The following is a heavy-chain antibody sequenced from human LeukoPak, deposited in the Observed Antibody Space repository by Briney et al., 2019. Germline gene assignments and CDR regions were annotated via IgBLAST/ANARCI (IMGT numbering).Heavy chain of an antibody. D-gene: IGHD6-25*01. V-gene: IGHV3-30*03. CDR3: TANFDI. CDR1: GFTFSSYG. Sequence: GGSLRLSCAASGFTFSSYGMHWVRQAPGKGLEWVAVISYDGSNKYYADSVKGRFTISRDNSKNTLYPQMNSLRAEDTAVYYCTANFDIWGQGTMVTVSS. CDR2: ISYDGSNK. J-gene: IGHJ3*02.